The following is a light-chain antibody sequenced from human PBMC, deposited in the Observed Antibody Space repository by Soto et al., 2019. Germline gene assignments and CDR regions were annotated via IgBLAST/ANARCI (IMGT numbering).Light chain of an antibody. V-gene: IGKV3-20*01. CDR2: DAS. CDR1: RSVSNY. CDR3: QQYGSSPIT. J-gene: IGKJ5*01. Sequence: EIVLTQSPATLSSSPGESATLSCRASRSVSNYLAWYQQKPGQAPRLLIYDASSRPTDIPARFSGSGSGTDFTLTISRLEPEDFAVYYCQQYGSSPITFGQGTRLEIK.